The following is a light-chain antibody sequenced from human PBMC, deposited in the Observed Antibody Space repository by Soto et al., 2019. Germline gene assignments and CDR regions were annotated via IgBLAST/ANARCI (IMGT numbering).Light chain of an antibody. CDR2: DAS. Sequence: EILLTQSPGTLSLSPGERATLSCRASQSVTSSYLAWYQQKPGQAPRLLIYDASNRDTGIPARFSGSRSGTDFTLPISSLEPEDFAVYYCQQRSNWPPAFGQGTKVDIK. CDR1: QSVTSSY. V-gene: IGKV3-11*01. J-gene: IGKJ1*01. CDR3: QQRSNWPPA.